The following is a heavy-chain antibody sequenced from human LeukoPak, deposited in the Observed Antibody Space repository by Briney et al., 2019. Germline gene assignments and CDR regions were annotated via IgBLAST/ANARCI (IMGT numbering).Heavy chain of an antibody. Sequence: GGSLRLSCAASGFTFSSYSMNWVRQAPGKGLEWVAVIWYDGSNKYYADSVKGRFTISRDNSKNTLYLQMNSLRAEDTAVYYCARPYSSGWYHYYGMDVWGQGTTVTVSS. CDR1: GFTFSSYS. CDR3: ARPYSSGWYHYYGMDV. V-gene: IGHV3-33*08. D-gene: IGHD6-19*01. J-gene: IGHJ6*02. CDR2: IWYDGSNK.